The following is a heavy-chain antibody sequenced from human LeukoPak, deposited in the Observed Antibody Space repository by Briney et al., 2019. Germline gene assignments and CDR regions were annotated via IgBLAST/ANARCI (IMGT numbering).Heavy chain of an antibody. D-gene: IGHD1-1*01. CDR2: INPNSGDT. CDR1: GYTFTGYY. CDR3: AREERIDYYYYMDV. Sequence: ASVKVSCKASGYTFTGYYIHWVRQAPGQGLEWMAWINPNSGDTNYAQKFQGKITLTRDTSISTAYMELTRLSSDDTAVYYCAREERIDYYYYMDVWGKGTTVTVSS. J-gene: IGHJ6*03. V-gene: IGHV1-2*02.